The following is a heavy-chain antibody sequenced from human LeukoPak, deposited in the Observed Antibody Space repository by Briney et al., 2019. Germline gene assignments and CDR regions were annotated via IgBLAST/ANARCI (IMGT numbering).Heavy chain of an antibody. D-gene: IGHD5-18*01. CDR3: AKWGYSHGLGYFDY. CDR2: ISGSVDSA. CDR1: GFTFSSYA. Sequence: GGSLRLSCAASGFTFSSYAMSWVRQAPGKGLEWVSGISGSVDSAYYADSVKGRFTISRDNSKRTLYLQMNSLRAEDTAVYYCAKWGYSHGLGYFDYCGQGTLVTVSS. V-gene: IGHV3-23*01. J-gene: IGHJ4*02.